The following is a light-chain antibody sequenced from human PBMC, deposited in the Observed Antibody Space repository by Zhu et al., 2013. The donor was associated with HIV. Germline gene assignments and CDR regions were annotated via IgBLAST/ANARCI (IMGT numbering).Light chain of an antibody. V-gene: IGKV1D-12*01. Sequence: DIQMTQSPSSVSASVGDTVTITCRASQDISRWLAWYQQKPGKAPKLLIYASSSLQSGVPSRFRGSGSGTEFTLTISSLQPEDFATYYCQQGDSFPTTFGPGTKVDIK. J-gene: IGKJ3*01. CDR1: QDISRW. CDR2: ASS. CDR3: QQGDSFPTT.